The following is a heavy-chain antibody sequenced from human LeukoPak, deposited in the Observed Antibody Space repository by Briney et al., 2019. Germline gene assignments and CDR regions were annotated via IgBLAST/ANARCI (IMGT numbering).Heavy chain of an antibody. CDR3: ARESVLRYFDWLAIDP. J-gene: IGHJ5*02. V-gene: IGHV4-38-2*02. Sequence: PSETLSLTCTVSGYSISSGYYWGWIRQPPGKGLEWIGSIYHSGSTYYNPSLKSRVTISVDTSKNQFSLKLSSVTAADTAVYYCARESVLRYFDWLAIDPWGQGTLVTVSS. D-gene: IGHD3-9*01. CDR2: IYHSGST. CDR1: GYSISSGYY.